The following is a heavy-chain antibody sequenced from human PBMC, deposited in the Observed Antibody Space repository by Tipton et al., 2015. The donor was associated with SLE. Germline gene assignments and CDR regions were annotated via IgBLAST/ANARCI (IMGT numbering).Heavy chain of an antibody. Sequence: TLSLTCTVSGGSISSHYWSWIRQPPGKGLEWIGYIYYSGSTNYNPSLKSRVTISVDTSKNQFSLKLSSVTAADTAVYYCARGGVPAAIGFFGMDVWGQGTTVTVSS. D-gene: IGHD2-2*01. J-gene: IGHJ6*02. CDR3: ARGGVPAAIGFFGMDV. CDR2: IYYSGST. CDR1: GGSISSHY. V-gene: IGHV4-59*08.